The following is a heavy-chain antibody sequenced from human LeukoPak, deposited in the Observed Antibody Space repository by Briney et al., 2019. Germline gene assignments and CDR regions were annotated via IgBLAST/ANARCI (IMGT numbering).Heavy chain of an antibody. J-gene: IGHJ4*02. CDR2: ISGSGVNT. CDR1: GFTFSSYA. V-gene: IGHV3-23*01. D-gene: IGHD2-2*01. CDR3: VKHSAPVLAAARFDY. Sequence: GGSLRLSCAASGFTFSSYAMSWVRQAPGKGLEWVSVISGSGVNTYHADSVRGRFTISRDNSKTTLYLQMNSLRAEDTAVYYCVKHSAPVLAAARFDYWGQGTLVTVSS.